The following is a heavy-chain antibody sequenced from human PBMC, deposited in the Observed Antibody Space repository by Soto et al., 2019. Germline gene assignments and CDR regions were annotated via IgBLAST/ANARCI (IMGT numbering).Heavy chain of an antibody. CDR2: ISYDGSSK. CDR3: ARVVTDDY. J-gene: IGHJ4*02. CDR1: GFAFSSYD. Sequence: GGSLRLSCAASGFAFSSYDMHWVRQAPGKGLEWVAIISYDGSSKYYTDSVKGRFTISRDNSKNSLYLQMNSLRAEDTAVYYCARVVTDDYWGQGTLVTVSS. D-gene: IGHD2-8*02. V-gene: IGHV3-30*03.